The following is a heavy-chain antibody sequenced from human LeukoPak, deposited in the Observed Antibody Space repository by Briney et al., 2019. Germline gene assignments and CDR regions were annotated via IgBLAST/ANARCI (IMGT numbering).Heavy chain of an antibody. CDR2: IYTNGGT. D-gene: IGHD2-21*02. CDR1: GGSISSGNYY. V-gene: IGHV4-61*02. CDR3: ARGVNCGGDCYSGDAFDI. Sequence: SETLSLTCTVSGGSISSGNYYWSWIRQPAGKALEWIGRIYTNGGTNYNPSLKSRVTISVDTSKNQFSLKLRSVTAADTAVYYCARGVNCGGDCYSGDAFDIWGQGTMVTVSS. J-gene: IGHJ3*02.